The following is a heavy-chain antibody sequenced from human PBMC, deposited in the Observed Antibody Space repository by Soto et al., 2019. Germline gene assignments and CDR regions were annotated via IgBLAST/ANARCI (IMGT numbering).Heavy chain of an antibody. CDR1: GDSVFTDGVA. D-gene: IGHD6-13*01. CDR3: ARGRNSAFDF. CDR2: TWYTSGWNS. Sequence: QVQLQQSGPGLVKPSQTLSLTYAISGDSVFTDGVAWNWIRQSPSRGLEWLGRTWYTSGWNSDYALSVKSRITVTPDTSKNQFSLQLSSVTPEVTAVYYCARGRNSAFDFWGQGTLVTVSS. V-gene: IGHV6-1*01. J-gene: IGHJ4*02.